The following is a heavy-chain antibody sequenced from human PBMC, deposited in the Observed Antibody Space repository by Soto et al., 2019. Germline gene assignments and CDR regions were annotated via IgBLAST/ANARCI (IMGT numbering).Heavy chain of an antibody. CDR3: ARNGSDSGWFFFDP. Sequence: ETLSLTCSLSGVAIGGYYWSWIRQPPGKALEWIGYVSYSGSTDYHPSIKSRVSISIDTSKNQFSLKMISVTAADTAVYYCARNGSDSGWFFFDPWGQGALVTVSS. CDR1: GVAIGGYY. J-gene: IGHJ5*02. D-gene: IGHD6-19*01. V-gene: IGHV4-59*01. CDR2: VSYSGST.